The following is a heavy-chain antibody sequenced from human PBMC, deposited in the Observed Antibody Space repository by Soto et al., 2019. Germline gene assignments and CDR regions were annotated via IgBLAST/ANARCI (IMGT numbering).Heavy chain of an antibody. CDR1: GFNFKIAW. Sequence: EVQVVESGGGLVQPGGSLRLSCVASGFNFKIAWMNWVRQAPGKGMEWIGRIRAKTDNEKTEYAASVKGRFIISRDDSRNMVDLQMTSVISDDTAMYYCATGNYGTFDIWGPGTMVTVSS. CDR2: IRAKTDNEKT. V-gene: IGHV3-15*01. D-gene: IGHD4-17*01. J-gene: IGHJ3*02. CDR3: ATGNYGTFDI.